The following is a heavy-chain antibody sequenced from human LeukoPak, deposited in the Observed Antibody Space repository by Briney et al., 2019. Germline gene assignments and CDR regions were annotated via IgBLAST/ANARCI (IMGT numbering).Heavy chain of an antibody. CDR1: GFTFSSYS. D-gene: IGHD5-12*01. CDR3: ARDKYSGYDFDY. J-gene: IGHJ4*02. Sequence: GGSLRLSCAASGFTFSSYSMNWVRQAPGKGLEWVSSISSSSSYIYYADSMKGRFTISRDNAKNSLYLQMNSLRAEDTAVYYCARDKYSGYDFDYWGQGTLVTVSS. V-gene: IGHV3-21*01. CDR2: ISSSSSYI.